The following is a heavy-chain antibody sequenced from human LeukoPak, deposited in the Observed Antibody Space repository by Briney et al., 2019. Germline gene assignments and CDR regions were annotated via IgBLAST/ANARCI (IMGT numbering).Heavy chain of an antibody. CDR3: AKESATGYSSGWPFDY. CDR2: ISGSGGST. V-gene: IGHV3-23*01. D-gene: IGHD6-19*01. Sequence: GGSLRLSCAASGFTFSSYAMSWVRQAPGKGLEWVSAISGSGGSTYYADSVKGRFTISRDNSKNTLYLQMNSLRAEDTAVYYCAKESATGYSSGWPFDYWGQGTLVTVSS. CDR1: GFTFSSYA. J-gene: IGHJ4*02.